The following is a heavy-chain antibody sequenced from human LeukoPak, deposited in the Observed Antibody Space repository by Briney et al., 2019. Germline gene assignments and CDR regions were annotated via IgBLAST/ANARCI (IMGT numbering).Heavy chain of an antibody. CDR3: AREAYVLRFLEWPHNWFDP. J-gene: IGHJ5*02. D-gene: IGHD3-3*01. V-gene: IGHV1-18*01. Sequence: ASVKVSCKASGYTFTSYGISWVRQAPGQGLEWMGWISAYNGNTNYAQKLQGRVTMTTDTSTSTAYMELRSLRSDDTAVYYCAREAYVLRFLEWPHNWFDPWGQGTLVTVSS. CDR2: ISAYNGNT. CDR1: GYTFTSYG.